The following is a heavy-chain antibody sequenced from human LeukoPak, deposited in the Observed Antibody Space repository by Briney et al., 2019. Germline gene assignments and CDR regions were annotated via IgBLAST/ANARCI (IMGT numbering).Heavy chain of an antibody. V-gene: IGHV3-48*03. J-gene: IGHJ4*02. CDR1: GFTFSSYE. D-gene: IGHD1-20*01. CDR2: ISSSGSTI. Sequence: PGGSLRLSCAASGFTFSSYEMNWVRQAPGKGLEWVSYISSSGSTIYYADSVKGRFTISRDNAKNSLYLQMNSLRAEDTAVYYCARGLTGTTPYLNDYWGQGTLVTVSS. CDR3: ARGLTGTTPYLNDY.